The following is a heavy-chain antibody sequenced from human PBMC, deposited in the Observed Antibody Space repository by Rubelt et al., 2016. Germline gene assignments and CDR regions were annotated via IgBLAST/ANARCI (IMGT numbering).Heavy chain of an antibody. CDR3: ATGIVVVPAHVPSRDD. J-gene: IGHJ4*02. CDR1: GYTLTELS. Sequence: QVQLVQSGAEVKKPGASVKVSCKVSGYTLTELSMHWVRQAPGKGLEWMGGFDPEDGETIYAQKFQGRVTMTEDKSTETAYMGLSRLRTEDTGVYYCATGIVVVPAHVPSRDDWGQGTLVTVSS. V-gene: IGHV1-24*01. D-gene: IGHD2-2*01. CDR2: FDPEDGET.